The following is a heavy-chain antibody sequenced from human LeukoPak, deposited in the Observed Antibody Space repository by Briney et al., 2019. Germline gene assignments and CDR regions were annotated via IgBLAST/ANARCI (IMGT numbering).Heavy chain of an antibody. J-gene: IGHJ4*02. CDR1: GFAFSDYY. Sequence: GGSLTLSCAASGFAFSDYYMSWIRQAPGKGLEWVSYISSSGSTIYYADSVKGRFTISRDNAKNSLYLQMNSLRAEDTAVYYCARGPFVVINAPDYWGQGTLVTVSS. V-gene: IGHV3-11*04. D-gene: IGHD2-21*01. CDR3: ARGPFVVINAPDY. CDR2: ISSSGSTI.